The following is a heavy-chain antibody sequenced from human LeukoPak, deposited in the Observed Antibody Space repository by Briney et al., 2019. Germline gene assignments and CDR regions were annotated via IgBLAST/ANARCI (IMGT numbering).Heavy chain of an antibody. V-gene: IGHV3-74*01. CDR1: GDSW. J-gene: IGHJ5*02. D-gene: IGHD6-6*01. CDR2: IKTDGSST. Sequence: GGSLRLSCAGSGDSWMHWVRQVPGKGLMWVSRIKTDGSSTSYADSVKGRFTISNDNAENTLYLQMNSLRAEDTAVYYCAKKASSSSGWFDPWGQGTLVTVSS. CDR3: AKKASSSSGWFDP.